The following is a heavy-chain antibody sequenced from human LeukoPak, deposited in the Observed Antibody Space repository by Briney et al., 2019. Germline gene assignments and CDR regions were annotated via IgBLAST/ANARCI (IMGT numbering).Heavy chain of an antibody. CDR3: ARLPTVTFFDY. CDR2: IYHSGST. D-gene: IGHD4-17*01. J-gene: IGHJ4*02. CDR1: GYSISSGYY. V-gene: IGHV4-38-2*02. Sequence: SETLSLTCTVSGYSISSGYYWGWIRQPPGKGLEWIGSIYHSGSTYYNPSLKSRVTISVDTSKNQFSLRLSSVTAADTAVYYCARLPTVTFFDYWGQGTLVTVSS.